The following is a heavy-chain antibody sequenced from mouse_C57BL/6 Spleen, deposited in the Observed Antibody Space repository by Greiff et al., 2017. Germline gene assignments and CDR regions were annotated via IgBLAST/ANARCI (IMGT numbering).Heavy chain of an antibody. CDR3: ARDEATMDFFDY. Sequence: QVQLQQSGAELVRPGASVKLSCTASGYTITDYYINWVKQRPGQGLEWIARIYPGSGNTYYNEKFKGKATLTAEKSSSTAYMQLSSLTSEDSAVYFCARDEATMDFFDYWGQGTTLTVSS. V-gene: IGHV1-76*01. J-gene: IGHJ2*01. D-gene: IGHD2-1*01. CDR1: GYTITDYY. CDR2: IYPGSGNT.